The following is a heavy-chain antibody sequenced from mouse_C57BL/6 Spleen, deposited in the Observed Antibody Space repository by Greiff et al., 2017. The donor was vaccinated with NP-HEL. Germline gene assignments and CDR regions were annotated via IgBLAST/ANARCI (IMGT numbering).Heavy chain of an antibody. V-gene: IGHV3-5*01. Sequence: EVKLQESGPGLVKPSQTVFLTFTVTGISITTGNYRWSWIRQFPGNKLEWIGYIYYSGTITYTPSLTSRTTITRDTPKNQLFLEMNSLTAEDTATYYCARERGVYYYAPGYFDVWGTGTTVTVSS. J-gene: IGHJ1*03. D-gene: IGHD1-1*01. CDR1: GISITTGNYR. CDR3: ARERGVYYYAPGYFDV. CDR2: IYYSGTI.